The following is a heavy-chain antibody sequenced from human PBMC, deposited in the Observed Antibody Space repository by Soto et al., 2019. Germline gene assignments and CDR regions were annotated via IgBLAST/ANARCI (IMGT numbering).Heavy chain of an antibody. D-gene: IGHD1-26*01. Sequence: PGESLKISCKGPGFSFTCYWLDWVRQMPGKGLEWLGSIYPSASDTTYSLTFQGKITISDDKSISTAYLQWSSLKASDTAMYYCARGSGSYPGWFDSWGQGTLVTVSS. CDR3: ARGSGSYPGWFDS. CDR2: IYPSASDT. J-gene: IGHJ5*01. CDR1: GFSFTCYW. V-gene: IGHV5-51*01.